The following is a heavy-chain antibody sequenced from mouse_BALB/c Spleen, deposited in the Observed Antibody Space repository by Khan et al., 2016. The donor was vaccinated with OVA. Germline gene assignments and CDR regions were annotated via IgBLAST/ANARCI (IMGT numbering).Heavy chain of an antibody. CDR1: GFTFSSYS. J-gene: IGHJ3*01. CDR3: ASHLTGSFAY. D-gene: IGHD4-1*01. V-gene: IGHV5-6*01. CDR2: ISSGGDYT. Sequence: VQLKQSGGDLVKPGGSLKLSCAASGFTFSSYSMSWVRQTPDKRLEWVASISSGGDYTYYPDIVKGRFTISGDNAKNTLYLQMSSLKSEDTAMYYCASHLTGSFAYWGQGTLVTVSA.